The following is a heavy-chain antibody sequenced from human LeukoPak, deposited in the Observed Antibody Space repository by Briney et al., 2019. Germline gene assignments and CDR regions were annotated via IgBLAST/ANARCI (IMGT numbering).Heavy chain of an antibody. CDR1: GGTFSSYA. J-gene: IGHJ6*02. CDR2: IIPIFGTA. CDR3: ARGQSTEYYYDSSGYLRSYYYGMDV. Sequence: ASVKVSCKASGGTFSSYAISWVRQAPGQGLEWMGGIIPIFGTANYAQKFQGRVTITADESTSTAYMELSSLRSEDTAVYYCARGQSTEYYYDSSGYLRSYYYGMDVWGQGTTVTVFS. V-gene: IGHV1-69*13. D-gene: IGHD3-22*01.